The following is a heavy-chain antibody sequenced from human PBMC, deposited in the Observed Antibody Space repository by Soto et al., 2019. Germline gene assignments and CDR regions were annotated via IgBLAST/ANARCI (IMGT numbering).Heavy chain of an antibody. CDR3: ARLGSSGCYQGSYFDY. CDR2: ISYSGRN. D-gene: IGHD6-19*01. V-gene: IGHV4-39*01. J-gene: IGHJ4*02. Sequence: QLQLQESGPGLVKPPETLSLTCTVSGGSISRGPYYWGWVRKPPGKGLEWIGTISYSGRNYYNPSLKGRVTSSEDTSKNQFSLRLTSVTAADTAVYFCARLGSSGCYQGSYFDYLGQGTLVTVSS. CDR1: GGSISRGPYY.